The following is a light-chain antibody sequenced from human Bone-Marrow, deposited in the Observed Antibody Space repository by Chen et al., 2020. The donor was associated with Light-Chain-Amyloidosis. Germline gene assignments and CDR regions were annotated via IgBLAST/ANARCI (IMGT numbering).Light chain of an antibody. Sequence: YVLPQPSSVSVAPGHTATIACGGHNIGSTTVHWYQQTPGQAPLRVVYDESDRPSGIPERLSGSNCGSTASLPSSRVDARNGAVSDWQVWDGRSERPVFGRGAKLTVL. CDR1: NIGSTT. V-gene: IGLV3-21*02. CDR3: QVWDGRSERPV. CDR2: DES. J-gene: IGLJ3*02.